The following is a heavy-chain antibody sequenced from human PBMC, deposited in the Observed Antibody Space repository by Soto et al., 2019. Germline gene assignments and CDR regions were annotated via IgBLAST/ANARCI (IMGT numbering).Heavy chain of an antibody. CDR1: GFTFSSYW. J-gene: IGHJ3*02. CDR3: ARAPPLDAFDI. Sequence: GSLRLSCAASGFTFSSYWMHWVRQAPGKGLVWVSRINSDGSSTSYADSVKGRFTISRDNAKNTLYLQMNSLRAEDTAVYYCARAPPLDAFDIWGQGTMVTVSS. V-gene: IGHV3-74*01. CDR2: INSDGSST.